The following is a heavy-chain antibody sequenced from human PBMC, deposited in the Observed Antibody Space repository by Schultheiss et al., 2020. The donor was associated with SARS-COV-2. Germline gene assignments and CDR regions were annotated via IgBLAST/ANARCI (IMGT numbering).Heavy chain of an antibody. J-gene: IGHJ3*02. Sequence: GESLKISCQGSGYSFDTYRINWVRQMPGKGLEWMGIIHPGNSDTRYSPSFQGQVTISADKSISTAYLQWSSLKASDTAMYYCARLGLDTAMRGDAFDIWGQGTMVTVSS. D-gene: IGHD5-18*01. CDR3: ARLGLDTAMRGDAFDI. CDR2: IHPGNSDT. V-gene: IGHV5-51*01. CDR1: GYSFDTYR.